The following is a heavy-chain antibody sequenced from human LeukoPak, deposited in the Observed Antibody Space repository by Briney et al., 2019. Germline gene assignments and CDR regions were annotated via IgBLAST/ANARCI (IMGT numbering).Heavy chain of an antibody. CDR2: IGYDGSNK. V-gene: IGHV3-33*01. J-gene: IGHJ4*02. Sequence: GGSLTLSCTVSVFTFSSYGMHCARQAPGQGLEGVAVIGYDGSNKYYADSVRGRFTISRDNSKNTLYLQMNSLRAEDTAVYYCARDLGVVAEPLYYFDYWGQGTLVTVSS. CDR3: ARDLGVVAEPLYYFDY. D-gene: IGHD3-3*01. CDR1: VFTFSSYG.